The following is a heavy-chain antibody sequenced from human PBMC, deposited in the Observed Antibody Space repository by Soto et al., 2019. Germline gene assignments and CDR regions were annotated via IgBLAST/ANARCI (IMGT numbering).Heavy chain of an antibody. J-gene: IGHJ6*02. V-gene: IGHV4-34*01. D-gene: IGHD6-19*01. CDR2: INHSGST. CDR1: GGSLSGSY. Sequence: QLQQWGAGLLKPSETLSLTCAVYGGSLSGSYWTWIRQPPGKGLEWIGEINHSGSTNYNPSLKSRLTISVDTSKNQFCLKVISVTAADTAVYYCARASGGMDVWGQGTTVTVSS. CDR3: ARASGGMDV.